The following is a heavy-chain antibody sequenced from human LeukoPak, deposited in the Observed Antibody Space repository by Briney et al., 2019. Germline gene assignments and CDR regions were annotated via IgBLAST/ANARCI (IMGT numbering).Heavy chain of an antibody. J-gene: IGHJ4*02. CDR2: ISGSGGST. D-gene: IGHD3-10*01. CDR3: AKGMAAYGSGGLFDY. V-gene: IGHV3-23*01. CDR1: GFTFSSYG. Sequence: PGGSLRLSCAASGFTFSSYGMSWVRQAPGKGLEWVSAISGSGGSTYYADSVKGRFTISRDNSKNTLYMQMNSLRAEDTAVYYCAKGMAAYGSGGLFDYWGQGTLVTVSS.